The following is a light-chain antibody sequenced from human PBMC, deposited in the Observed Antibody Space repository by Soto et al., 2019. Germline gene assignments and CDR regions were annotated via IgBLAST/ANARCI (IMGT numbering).Light chain of an antibody. V-gene: IGKV3-20*01. CDR2: GAS. CDR3: QQYGSSSLFT. CDR1: QSVSSSY. Sequence: EIVLTQSPGTLSLSPGERATLSCRASQSVSSSYLAWFQQKPGQAPRLLIYGASARATGIQDRFSGSGSGTDFNLTISRLEPEEFAVYYCQQYGSSSLFTFGPGTKVDIK. J-gene: IGKJ3*01.